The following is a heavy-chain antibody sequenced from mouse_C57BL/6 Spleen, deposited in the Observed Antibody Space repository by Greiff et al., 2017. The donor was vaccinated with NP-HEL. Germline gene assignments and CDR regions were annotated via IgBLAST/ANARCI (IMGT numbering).Heavy chain of an antibody. V-gene: IGHV5-17*01. CDR2: ISSGSSTI. J-gene: IGHJ2*01. CDR1: GFTFSDHG. D-gene: IGHD4-1*01. CDR3: ARGWDGDY. Sequence: EVKLMESGGGLVKPGGSLKLSCAASGFTFSDHGMHWVRQAPEKGLEWVAYISSGSSTIYYADTVKGRFTISRDNAKNTLFLQMTSLRSEDTAMYYCARGWDGDYWGQGTTLTVSS.